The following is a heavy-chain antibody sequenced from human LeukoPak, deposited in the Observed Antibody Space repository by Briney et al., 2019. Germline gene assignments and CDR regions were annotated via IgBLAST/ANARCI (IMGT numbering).Heavy chain of an antibody. Sequence: PGGSLRLSCAASGFTFSNNGMHWVRQPPGKGLEWVAVIWYDGSNKYYADSVKGRFTISRDNSKNTLYLQMNSLRAEDTAVYYCAKAGITISGPGDYWGQGTLVTVSS. CDR3: AKAGITISGPGDY. J-gene: IGHJ4*02. V-gene: IGHV3-33*06. CDR1: GFTFSNNG. CDR2: IWYDGSNK. D-gene: IGHD3-3*01.